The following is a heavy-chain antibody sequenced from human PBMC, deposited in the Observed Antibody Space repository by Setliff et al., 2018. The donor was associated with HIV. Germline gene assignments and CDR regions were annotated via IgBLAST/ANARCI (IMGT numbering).Heavy chain of an antibody. V-gene: IGHV1-69*10. CDR1: GGTFSSYA. CDR2: IIPILGIA. Sequence: SVKVSCKASGGTFSSYAISWVRQAPGQGLEWMGGIIPILGIANYVQKLQGRVTITADESTSTAYMELSSLRSEDTAVYYCARDGWELDRGRADYFDYWGQGALVTVSS. J-gene: IGHJ4*02. CDR3: ARDGWELDRGRADYFDY. D-gene: IGHD3-10*01.